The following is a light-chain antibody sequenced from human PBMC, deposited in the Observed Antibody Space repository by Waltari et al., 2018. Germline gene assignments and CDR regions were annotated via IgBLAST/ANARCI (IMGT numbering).Light chain of an antibody. CDR2: EDN. CDR1: ISDVGTYNL. J-gene: IGLJ2*01. V-gene: IGLV2-23*02. Sequence: QSALTQPASVSGSPGQSITISCTGTISDVGTYNLVSWYQQHPGKAPTLLIYEDNKRPSGVSDRLSGSKSGNTASLTISGLQAEDEADYYCCTYVGRTTFHVTFGGGTKLTVL. CDR3: CTYVGRTTFHVT.